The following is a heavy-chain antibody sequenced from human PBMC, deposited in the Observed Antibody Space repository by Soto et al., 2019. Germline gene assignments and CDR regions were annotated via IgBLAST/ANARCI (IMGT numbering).Heavy chain of an antibody. Sequence: SETLSLTCTVSGGSISSSSYYWGWIRQPPGKGLEWIGSIYYSGSTYYNPSLKSRVTISVDTSKNQFSLELSSVTAADTAVYYCARRITMVRGVITGWFEPWGQGTLVTVSS. CDR2: IYYSGST. CDR3: ARRITMVRGVITGWFEP. CDR1: GGSISSSSYY. J-gene: IGHJ5*02. D-gene: IGHD3-10*01. V-gene: IGHV4-39*01.